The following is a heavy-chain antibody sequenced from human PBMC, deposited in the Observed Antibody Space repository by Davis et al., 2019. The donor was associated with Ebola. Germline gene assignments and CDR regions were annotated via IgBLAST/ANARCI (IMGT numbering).Heavy chain of an antibody. D-gene: IGHD2-2*03. CDR3: ARTRWISWSYYFDY. Sequence: GESLKISCAASGFTFSSYSMNWVRQAPGKGLEWVSYISSSSSTIYYADSVKGRFTISRDNAKNSLYLQMNSLRAEDTAVYYCARTRWISWSYYFDYWGQGTLVTVSS. V-gene: IGHV3-48*01. CDR1: GFTFSSYS. J-gene: IGHJ4*02. CDR2: ISSSSSTI.